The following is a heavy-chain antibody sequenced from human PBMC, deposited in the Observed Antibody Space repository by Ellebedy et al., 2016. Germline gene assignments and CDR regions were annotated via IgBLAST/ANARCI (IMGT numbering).Heavy chain of an antibody. J-gene: IGHJ6*03. CDR2: INHSGST. V-gene: IGHV4-34*01. CDR1: GGSFSGYY. CDR3: ARAPDYYMDV. Sequence: SETLSLXXAVYGGSFSGYYWSWIRQPPGKGLEWIGEINHSGSTNYNPSLKSRVTISVDTSKNQFSLKLSSVTAADTAVYYCARAPDYYMDVWGKGTTVTVSS.